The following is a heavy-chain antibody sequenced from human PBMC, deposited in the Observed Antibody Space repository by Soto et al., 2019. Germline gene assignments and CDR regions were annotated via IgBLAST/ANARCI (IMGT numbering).Heavy chain of an antibody. D-gene: IGHD1-26*01. CDR1: GFTFSSYG. V-gene: IGHV3-30*18. Sequence: LRLSCAASGFTFSSYGMHWVRQAPGKGLEWVAVISYDGSNKYYADSVKGRFTISRDNSKNTLYLQMNSLRAEDTAVYYCAKDFEGATDFDYWGQGTLVTVSS. CDR2: ISYDGSNK. J-gene: IGHJ4*02. CDR3: AKDFEGATDFDY.